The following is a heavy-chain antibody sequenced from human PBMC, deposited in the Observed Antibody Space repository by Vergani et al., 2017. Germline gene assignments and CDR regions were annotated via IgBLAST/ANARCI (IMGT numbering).Heavy chain of an antibody. D-gene: IGHD4-17*01. CDR1: GFTFSSYA. Sequence: QVQLVESGGGVVQPGRSLRLSCAASGFTFSSYAMHWVRQAPGKGLEWVGGIIPIFGTANYAQKFQGRVTITADESTSTAYMELSSLRSEDTAVYYCARDRADGDYGFRVWFDYWGQGTLVTVSS. CDR3: ARDRADGDYGFRVWFDY. CDR2: IIPIFGTA. J-gene: IGHJ4*02. V-gene: IGHV1-69*01.